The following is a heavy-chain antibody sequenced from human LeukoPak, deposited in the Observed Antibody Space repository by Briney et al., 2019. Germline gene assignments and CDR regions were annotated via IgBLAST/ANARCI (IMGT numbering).Heavy chain of an antibody. CDR2: IWYDGSNK. D-gene: IGHD6-19*01. V-gene: IGHV3-33*01. Sequence: GGSLRLSCAASGFTFSSYGMHWVRHAPGKGLEGVAVIWYDGSNKYYADSVKGRFTISRDNSKDTLYLQMNSLRAEDTAVYYCARENRQWPAFDYWGQGTLVTVSS. CDR3: ARENRQWPAFDY. J-gene: IGHJ4*02. CDR1: GFTFSSYG.